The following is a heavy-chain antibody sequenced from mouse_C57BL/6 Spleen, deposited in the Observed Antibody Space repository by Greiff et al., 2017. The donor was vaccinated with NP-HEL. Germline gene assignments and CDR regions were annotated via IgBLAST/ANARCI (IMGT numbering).Heavy chain of an antibody. V-gene: IGHV1-81*01. J-gene: IGHJ2*01. CDR3: AGDDY. CDR2: IYPRSGNT. Sequence: VQVVESGAELARPGASVKLSCKASGYTFTSYGISWVKQRTGQGLEWIGEIYPRSGNTYYNEKFKGKATLTADKSSSTAYMGLRSLTSEDSAVYFCAGDDYWGQGTTLTVSS. CDR1: GYTFTSYG.